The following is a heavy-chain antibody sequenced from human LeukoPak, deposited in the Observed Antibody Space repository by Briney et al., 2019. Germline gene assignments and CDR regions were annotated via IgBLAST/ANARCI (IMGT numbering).Heavy chain of an antibody. CDR3: ARDGGYSGYDNPQKFDY. V-gene: IGHV4-34*01. CDR1: GGSLSGYY. Sequence: SETLSLTCAVYGGSLSGYYWSWIRQPPGKGLEWIGEINHSGSTNYNPSLKSRVTISVDTSKNQFSLKLSSVTAADTAVYYCARDGGYSGYDNPQKFDYWGQGTLVTVSS. CDR2: INHSGST. D-gene: IGHD5-12*01. J-gene: IGHJ4*02.